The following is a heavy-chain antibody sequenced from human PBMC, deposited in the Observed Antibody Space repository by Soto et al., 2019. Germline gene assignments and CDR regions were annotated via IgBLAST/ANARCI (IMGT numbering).Heavy chain of an antibody. V-gene: IGHV1-18*01. CDR1: GYTFTSYG. CDR2: ISAYNGST. Sequence: ASVKVSCKASGYTFTSYGISWVRQAPGQGLEWMGWISAYNGSTNYAQKLQGRVTMTTGTSTSTAYMELRSLRSDDTAVYYCARDSQEGSYSSSWYRVDWFDPWGQGTLVTVSS. CDR3: ARDSQEGSYSSSWYRVDWFDP. J-gene: IGHJ5*02. D-gene: IGHD6-13*01.